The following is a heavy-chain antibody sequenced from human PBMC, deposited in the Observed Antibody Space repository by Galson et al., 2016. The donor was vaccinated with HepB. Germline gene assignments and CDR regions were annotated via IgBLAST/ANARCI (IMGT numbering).Heavy chain of an antibody. J-gene: IGHJ4*02. Sequence: SLRLSCAASGFTFSGYAMSWVRQAPGKGLEWVSRINGGTHYTYYADSVKGRFTISGDNSKNTLDLQMNSLRVEDTAVYYCAKDDAVGGGYLDYWGQGTLVTVSS. CDR1: GFTFSGYA. CDR3: AKDDAVGGGYLDY. D-gene: IGHD6-19*01. CDR2: INGGTHYT. V-gene: IGHV3-23*01.